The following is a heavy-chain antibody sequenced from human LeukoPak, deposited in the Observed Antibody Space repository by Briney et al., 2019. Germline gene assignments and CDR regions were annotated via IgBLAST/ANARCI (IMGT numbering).Heavy chain of an antibody. CDR3: ARLGEKADFDY. D-gene: IGHD3-16*01. CDR1: GFTSSSYW. CDR2: IKQDGSEK. J-gene: IGHJ4*02. V-gene: IGHV3-7*01. Sequence: GGSLRLSCAASGFTSSSYWMSWVRQAPGKGLEWVANIKQDGSEKYYVDSVKGRFTMSRDNAKNSLYLQMNSLSAEDTAVYYCARLGEKADFDYWGQGTLVTVSS.